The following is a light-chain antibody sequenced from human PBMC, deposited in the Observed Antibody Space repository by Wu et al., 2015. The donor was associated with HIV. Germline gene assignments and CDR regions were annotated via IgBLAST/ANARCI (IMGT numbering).Light chain of an antibody. Sequence: EIVLTQSPGTLSLSPGERATLYCRANQSLLSTSLAWYQQKFGQAPRLLIYGASNRATDIPDRFSGSGSGTDFTLTISSLEPEDFAVYYCQQRRYWPLYTFGQGTKLEIK. CDR3: QQRRYWPLYT. J-gene: IGKJ2*01. CDR1: QSLLSTS. V-gene: IGKV3D-20*02. CDR2: GAS.